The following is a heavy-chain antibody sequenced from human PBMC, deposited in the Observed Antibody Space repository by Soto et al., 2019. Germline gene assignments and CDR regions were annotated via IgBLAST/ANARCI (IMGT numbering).Heavy chain of an antibody. D-gene: IGHD4-4*01. Sequence: QVQLVQSGAEVKKPGSSVQVSCKASGGTFSSYAISWVRQAPGQGLEWMGGIIPIFGTANYAQKFQGRVTITADESTSTAYMELSSLRSEDTAVYYCARSTVTTPLYYYYYGMDVWGQGTTVTVSS. CDR3: ARSTVTTPLYYYYYGMDV. CDR1: GGTFSSYA. V-gene: IGHV1-69*12. CDR2: IIPIFGTA. J-gene: IGHJ6*02.